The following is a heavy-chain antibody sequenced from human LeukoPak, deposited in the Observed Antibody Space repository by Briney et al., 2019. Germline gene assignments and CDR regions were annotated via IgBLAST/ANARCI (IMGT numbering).Heavy chain of an antibody. CDR2: INAGNGNT. Sequence: ASVKVFCKASGYTFTSYAMHWVRQAPGQRLEWMGWINAGNGNTKYSQKFQGRVTITRDTSASTAYMELSSLRSEDTAVYYCARDPSGYDAFDIWGQGTMVTVSS. CDR1: GYTFTSYA. J-gene: IGHJ3*02. CDR3: ARDPSGYDAFDI. D-gene: IGHD3-22*01. V-gene: IGHV1-3*01.